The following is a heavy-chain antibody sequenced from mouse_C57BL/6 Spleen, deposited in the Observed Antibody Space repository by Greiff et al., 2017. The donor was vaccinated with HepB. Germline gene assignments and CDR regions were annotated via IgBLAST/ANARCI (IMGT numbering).Heavy chain of an antibody. CDR3: ARLDYYGSRGFDV. J-gene: IGHJ1*03. CDR1: GFTFSDYG. D-gene: IGHD1-1*01. V-gene: IGHV5-15*01. CDR2: ISNLAYSI. Sequence: DVHLVESGGGLVQPGGSLKLSCAASGFTFSDYGMAWVRQAPRKGPEWVAFISNLAYSIYYADTVTGRFTISRENAKNTLYLEMSSLRSEDTAMYYCARLDYYGSRGFDVWGTGTTVTVSS.